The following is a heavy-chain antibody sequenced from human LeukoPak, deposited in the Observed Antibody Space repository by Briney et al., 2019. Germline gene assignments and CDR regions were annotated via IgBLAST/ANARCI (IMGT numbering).Heavy chain of an antibody. CDR3: ARAEITILGVVYEFDY. J-gene: IGHJ4*02. D-gene: IGHD3-3*01. Sequence: ASVKVSCKASGYTFTGYYMHWVRQAPGQGLEWMGWINPNSGGTNYAQKFQGRVTMTRDTSISTAYMELSRLRSDDTAVYYCARAEITILGVVYEFDYWGQGTLVTVSS. CDR1: GYTFTGYY. V-gene: IGHV1-2*02. CDR2: INPNSGGT.